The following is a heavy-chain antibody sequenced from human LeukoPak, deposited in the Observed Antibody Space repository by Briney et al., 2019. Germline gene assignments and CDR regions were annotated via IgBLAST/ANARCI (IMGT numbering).Heavy chain of an antibody. CDR1: GGSISSDY. V-gene: IGHV4-59*01. Sequence: PSETLSLTCNVSGGSISSDYWNWIRQPPGKGLEWIGYIYYSGSTNYNPSLKSRVTISVDTSKNQFSLKLSSVTAADTAVYYCARGWRASPGYDFLSGYYRMLGYFDYWGQGTLVTVSS. CDR3: ARGWRASPGYDFLSGYYRMLGYFDY. D-gene: IGHD3-3*01. CDR2: IYYSGST. J-gene: IGHJ4*02.